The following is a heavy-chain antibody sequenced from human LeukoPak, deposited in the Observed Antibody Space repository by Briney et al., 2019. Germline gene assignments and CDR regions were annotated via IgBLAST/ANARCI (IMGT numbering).Heavy chain of an antibody. D-gene: IGHD6-6*01. CDR3: ARASRIAARPNRRGAYNWFDP. J-gene: IGHJ5*02. CDR2: MNLNSGNT. Sequence: GASVKVSCTASGYTFTSYDINWGRQATGQGLEWKGWMNLNSGNTGYAQKFQGRVTMTRNTSISKAYLELNSLRSEDTAVYYCARASRIAARPNRRGAYNWFDPWGQGTLVTVSS. V-gene: IGHV1-8*01. CDR1: GYTFTSYD.